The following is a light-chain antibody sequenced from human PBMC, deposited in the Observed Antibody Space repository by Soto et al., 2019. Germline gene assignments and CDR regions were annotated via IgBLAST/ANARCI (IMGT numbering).Light chain of an antibody. Sequence: QSLLTQPPSASGSPGQSVTISCTGTSSDVGKYDYVSWFQHHPGKAPKLIIYDVGNRPSGVSNRFSGSKSGSTASLTISGLQAEDEADYYCSAYTTSIAVYVLGEGTKVTVI. CDR3: SAYTTSIAVYV. CDR1: SSDVGKYDY. J-gene: IGLJ1*01. V-gene: IGLV2-14*01. CDR2: DVG.